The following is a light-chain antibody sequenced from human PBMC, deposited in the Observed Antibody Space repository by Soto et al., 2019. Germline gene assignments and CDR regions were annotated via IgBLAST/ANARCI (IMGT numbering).Light chain of an antibody. CDR2: EVT. CDR1: SSDLGFYNF. J-gene: IGLJ1*01. CDR3: ASYAGTRLFV. V-gene: IGLV2-8*01. Sequence: QSALTQPPSASGSPGQSLTISCTGTSSDLGFYNFVSWYQQRPGKAPKLVIYEVTKRPSGVPDRFSGSKSGSTASLTVSGLQADDEADYYCASYAGTRLFVFGSGTELTVL.